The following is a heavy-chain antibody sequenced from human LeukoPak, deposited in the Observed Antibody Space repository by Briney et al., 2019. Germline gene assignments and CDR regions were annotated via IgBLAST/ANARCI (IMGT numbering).Heavy chain of an antibody. J-gene: IGHJ4*02. CDR3: ARESTAGEDY. CDR2: INPSGGST. Sequence: PEASVTVSCKASGYTFTSYYMHWVRQAPGQGLEWMGIINPSGGSTSYAQKFQSRVTMTRDMSTSTVYMELSSLRSEDTAVYYCARESTAGEDYWGQGTLVTVSS. CDR1: GYTFTSYY. V-gene: IGHV1-46*01. D-gene: IGHD1-1*01.